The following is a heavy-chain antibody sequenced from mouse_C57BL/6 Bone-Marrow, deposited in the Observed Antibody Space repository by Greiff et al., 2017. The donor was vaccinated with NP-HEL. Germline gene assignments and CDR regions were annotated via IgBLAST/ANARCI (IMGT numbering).Heavy chain of an antibody. V-gene: IGHV1-72*01. Sequence: VQPQQPGAELVKPGASVKLSCKASGYTFTSYWMHWVKQRPGRGLEWIGRIDPNSGGTKYNEKFKSKATLTVDKPSSTAYMQLSSLTSEDSAVYYCAVYYYGSSYVNAMDYWGQGTSVTVSS. J-gene: IGHJ4*01. CDR3: AVYYYGSSYVNAMDY. D-gene: IGHD1-1*01. CDR2: IDPNSGGT. CDR1: GYTFTSYW.